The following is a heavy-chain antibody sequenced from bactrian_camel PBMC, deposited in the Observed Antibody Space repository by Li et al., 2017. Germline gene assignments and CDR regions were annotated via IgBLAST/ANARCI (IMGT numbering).Heavy chain of an antibody. Sequence: VQLVESGGGSVQAGGSLRLSCTTTGVTASRQCMAWFRQAPEKEREGVAAVEGDGTTHYHDSVKGRFTISKDNAKNTQYLQMNSLKPEDTGMYYCAVDLSYCGTQVPGYNYWGQGTQVTVS. D-gene: IGHD2*01. J-gene: IGHJ4*01. CDR1: GVTASRQC. CDR3: AVDLSYCGTQVPGYNY. V-gene: IGHV3S55*01. CDR2: VEGDGTT.